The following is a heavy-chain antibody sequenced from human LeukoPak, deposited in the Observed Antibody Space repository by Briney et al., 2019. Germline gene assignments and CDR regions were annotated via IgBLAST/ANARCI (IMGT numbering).Heavy chain of an antibody. CDR3: ARSYYYDSSGYYYFDY. CDR1: GGSISSYY. CDR2: IYYSGST. Sequence: PSETQSLTCTVSGGSISSYYWSWLRQPPGKGLEWIGYIYYSGSTNYNPSLKSRVTISVDTSKNQFSLKLSSVTAADTAVYYCARSYYYDSSGYYYFDYWGQGTLVTVSS. J-gene: IGHJ4*02. V-gene: IGHV4-59*01. D-gene: IGHD3-22*01.